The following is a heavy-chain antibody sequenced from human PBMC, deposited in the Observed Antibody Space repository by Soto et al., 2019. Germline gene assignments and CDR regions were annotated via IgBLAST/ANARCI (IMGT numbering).Heavy chain of an antibody. J-gene: IGHJ5*02. Sequence: EVQLVESGGGLVQPGGSLRLSCAASGFTFSSYEMNWVRQAPGKGLEWVSYISSSGSTIYYADSVKGRFTISRDNSKNTLYLQMNSLRAEDTAVYYCAKDFNTMVRGVMGFDPWGQGTLVTVSS. CDR2: ISSSGSTI. CDR3: AKDFNTMVRGVMGFDP. CDR1: GFTFSSYE. D-gene: IGHD3-10*01. V-gene: IGHV3-48*03.